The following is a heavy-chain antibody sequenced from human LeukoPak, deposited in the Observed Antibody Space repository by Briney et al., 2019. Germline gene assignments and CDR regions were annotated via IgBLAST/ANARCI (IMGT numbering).Heavy chain of an antibody. J-gene: IGHJ4*02. CDR1: GYSFTSYW. CDR2: IYPGDSDT. D-gene: IGHD2-15*01. Sequence: GESLKISCKGSGYSFTSYWIGWVRQMPGKGLEWMGIIYPGDSDTRYSPSFQGQVTISADKSISTAYLQWSSLKASDTAMYYCARRPRLGYCSGGSCPSAVDYWGQGTLVTVSS. CDR3: ARRPRLGYCSGGSCPSAVDY. V-gene: IGHV5-51*01.